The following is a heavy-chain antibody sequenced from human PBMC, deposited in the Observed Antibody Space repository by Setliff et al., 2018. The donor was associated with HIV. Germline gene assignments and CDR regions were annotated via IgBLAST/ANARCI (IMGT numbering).Heavy chain of an antibody. CDR3: ARGATYYYDSSGYYSLLADAFDI. V-gene: IGHV1-8*02. CDR1: GYSFTNND. Sequence: ASVKVSCKASGYSFTNNDINWVRQATGQGLEWVGWMSPKSGYTDYAQKFQGRVTMTRNTSINTVYMELSSLKSEDTAVYYCARGATYYYDSSGYYSLLADAFDIWGQGTMVTVSS. D-gene: IGHD3-22*01. CDR2: MSPKSGYT. J-gene: IGHJ3*02.